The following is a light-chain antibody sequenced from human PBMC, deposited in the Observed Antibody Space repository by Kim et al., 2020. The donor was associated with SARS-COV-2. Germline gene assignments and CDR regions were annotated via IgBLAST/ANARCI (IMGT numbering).Light chain of an antibody. Sequence: LGDRVAITCRASQDIRNYLAWYQQKPGKAPKLLIYIASTLQSGVPPRFSGSGSGTEFTLTISSLQPEDFATYYCQQLNSYPRGFAFGPGTKVDIK. CDR1: QDIRNY. J-gene: IGKJ3*01. CDR3: QQLNSYPRGFA. CDR2: IAS. V-gene: IGKV1-9*01.